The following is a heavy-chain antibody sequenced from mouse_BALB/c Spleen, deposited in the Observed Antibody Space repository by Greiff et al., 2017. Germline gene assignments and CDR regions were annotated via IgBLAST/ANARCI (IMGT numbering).Heavy chain of an antibody. CDR2: ISDGGSYT. Sequence: EVKLVESGGGLVKPGGSLKLSCAASGFTFSDYYMYWVRQTPEKRLEWVATISDGGSYTYYPDSVKGRFTISRDNAKNNLYLQMSSLKSEDTAMYYCARGRGSSFLYAMDYWGQGTSVTVSS. V-gene: IGHV5-4*02. CDR3: ARGRGSSFLYAMDY. D-gene: IGHD1-1*01. CDR1: GFTFSDYY. J-gene: IGHJ4*01.